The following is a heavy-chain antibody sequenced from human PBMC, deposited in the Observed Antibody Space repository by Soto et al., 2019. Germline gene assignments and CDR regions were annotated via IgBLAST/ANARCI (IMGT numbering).Heavy chain of an antibody. J-gene: IGHJ2*01. CDR3: ARHRASGYSYGAIWNFDL. D-gene: IGHD5-18*01. CDR2: IYYSGST. CDR1: GGSISSSSYY. V-gene: IGHV4-39*01. Sequence: PSETLSLTCTVSGGSISSSSYYWGWIRQPPGKGLEWIGSIYYSGSTYYNPSLKSRVTLSVDTSKDQFSLRLSSVTAADTAVYYCARHRASGYSYGAIWNFDLWGRGTLVTVS.